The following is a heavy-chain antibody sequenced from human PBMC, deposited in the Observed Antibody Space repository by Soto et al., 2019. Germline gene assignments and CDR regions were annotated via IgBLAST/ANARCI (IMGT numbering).Heavy chain of an antibody. V-gene: IGHV4-59*08. D-gene: IGHD2-2*01. J-gene: IGHJ5*02. CDR1: GGSISSYY. CDR2: IYYSGST. Sequence: SETLSLTCTVSGGSISSYYWSWIRQPPGKGLEWIGYIYYSGSTNYNPSLKSRVTISVDTSKNQFSLKLSSVTAADTAVYYCARHVPAYCSSTSCYLSSPNWFDPWGQGTLVTVSS. CDR3: ARHVPAYCSSTSCYLSSPNWFDP.